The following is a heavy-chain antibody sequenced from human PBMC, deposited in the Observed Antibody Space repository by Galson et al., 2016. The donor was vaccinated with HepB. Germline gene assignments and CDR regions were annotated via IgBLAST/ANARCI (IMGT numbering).Heavy chain of an antibody. CDR1: GFTFGDYT. V-gene: IGHV3-49*03. CDR2: IRIKAYSETT. D-gene: IGHD2-15*01. CDR3: ARRYCIRASCLDYFDY. J-gene: IGHJ4*02. Sequence: SLRLSCATSGFTFGDYTMGWFRQAPGKGLEWVTFIRIKAYSETTEYAASVKGRFTISRDDSKSIAYLQMNSLKTEDTAVYYCARRYCIRASCLDYFDYWGQGTLATVSS.